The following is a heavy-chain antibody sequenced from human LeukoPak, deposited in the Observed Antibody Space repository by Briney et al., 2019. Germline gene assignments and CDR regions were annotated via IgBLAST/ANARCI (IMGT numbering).Heavy chain of an antibody. CDR2: IYYTGST. J-gene: IGHJ4*02. CDR3: ARRAGYSSGWGFDY. V-gene: IGHV4-39*01. D-gene: IGHD6-19*01. CDR1: GGSISTSTYY. Sequence: SETLSLTCTVSGGSISTSTYYWGWIRQPPGKGLEWIGSIYYTGSTYYNPSLKSRLTISVDTSKNQFSLKLSSVTAADTATYYCARRAGYSSGWGFDYRGQGVLVTVSS.